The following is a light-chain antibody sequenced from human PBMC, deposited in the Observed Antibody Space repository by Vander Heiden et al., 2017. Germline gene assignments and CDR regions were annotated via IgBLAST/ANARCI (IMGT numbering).Light chain of an antibody. CDR3: QQAHSFPFT. Sequence: DIQMTQSPSSVSASVGDTVTITCRASQDISSWLAWYQQKPGRAPKLLIYDASRLQSGVPSRFSGSGSETDFALTISSLQPEDFATYYCQQAHSFPFTFGPGTTVDIK. CDR2: DAS. V-gene: IGKV1-12*02. J-gene: IGKJ3*01. CDR1: QDISSW.